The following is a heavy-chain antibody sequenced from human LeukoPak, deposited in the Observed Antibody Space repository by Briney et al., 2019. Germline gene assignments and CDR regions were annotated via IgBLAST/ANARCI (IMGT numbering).Heavy chain of an antibody. CDR3: ARDSGLVTVTGYFDP. J-gene: IGHJ5*02. V-gene: IGHV4-39*07. CDR1: GGSITSSIYN. D-gene: IGHD3-10*01. Sequence: SETLSLTCTVSGGSITSSIYNWGWVRQPPGKGLEWIGTIYYNGNTYYNPSLKSRVTISVDTSKNQFSLNLSSVTAADTAVYFCARDSGLVTVTGYFDPWGQGTLVAVSS. CDR2: IYYNGNT.